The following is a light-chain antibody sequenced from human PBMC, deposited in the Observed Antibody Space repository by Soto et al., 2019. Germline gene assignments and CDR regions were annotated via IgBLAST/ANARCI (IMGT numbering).Light chain of an antibody. V-gene: IGKV3-11*01. J-gene: IGKJ3*01. CDR1: QSVSSY. Sequence: EIVLTQSPATLSLSPGERATLTCRASQSVSSYLAWYQQKPGQAPRLLIYDASNRATGIPARFSGSGSGTDFTLTISSLEPEDFAVYYCQQRSISLTFGPGTKVDIK. CDR2: DAS. CDR3: QQRSISLT.